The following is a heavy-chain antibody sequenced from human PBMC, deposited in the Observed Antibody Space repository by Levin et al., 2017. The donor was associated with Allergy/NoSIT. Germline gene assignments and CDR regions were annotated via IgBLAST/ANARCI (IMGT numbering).Heavy chain of an antibody. D-gene: IGHD4-17*01. CDR1: GFTFSSYW. CDR2: IKQDGSEK. J-gene: IGHJ1*01. CDR3: ASSSLYGDYERGLEYFQH. V-gene: IGHV3-7*01. Sequence: GESLKISCAASGFTFSSYWMSWVRQAPGKGLEWVANIKQDGSEKYYVDSVKGRFTISRDNAKNSLYLQMNSLRAEDTAVYYCASSSLYGDYERGLEYFQHWGQGTLVTVSS.